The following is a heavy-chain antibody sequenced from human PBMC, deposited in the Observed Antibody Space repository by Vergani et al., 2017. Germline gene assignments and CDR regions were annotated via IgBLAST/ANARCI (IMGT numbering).Heavy chain of an antibody. V-gene: IGHV2-70*04. Sequence: QVTLKESGPALVKPTQTLTLTCTVPGIPLSTSGMRVSWIRQPPGKAPEWLARIDLDDEKSYSPSLKTRLTMTKDTTKNQVVLTMTKMDPVDTAMYYCTWLYGPTGDWYFDFWGRGTLVAVAS. J-gene: IGHJ2*01. CDR1: GIPLSTSGMR. D-gene: IGHD3-10*01. CDR2: IDLDDEK. CDR3: TWLYGPTGDWYFDF.